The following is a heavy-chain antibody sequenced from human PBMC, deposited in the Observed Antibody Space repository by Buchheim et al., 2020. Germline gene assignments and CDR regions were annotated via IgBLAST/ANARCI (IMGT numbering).Heavy chain of an antibody. CDR3: AHRHWSNYYFDS. V-gene: IGHV2-5*02. CDR1: GFSLSTSGVG. Sequence: QITLKESGPTLVKPTQTLTLTCTFSGFSLSTSGVGVGWIRQPPGKALEWLALIYWDDNKRYSPSLKSRLSITRDTPKNQVVLTMTNMDPVDTATYYCAHRHWSNYYFDSWGQGTL. J-gene: IGHJ4*02. D-gene: IGHD3-3*01. CDR2: IYWDDNK.